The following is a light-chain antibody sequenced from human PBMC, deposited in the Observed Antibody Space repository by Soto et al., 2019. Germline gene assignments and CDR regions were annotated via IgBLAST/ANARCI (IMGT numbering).Light chain of an antibody. V-gene: IGKV1-39*01. CDR2: ATS. CDR1: QSISTY. CDR3: QQSYSTFIT. J-gene: IGKJ5*01. Sequence: DIQMTQSPSSLSASVGDRVTITCRASQSISTYLIWYQQKTGKAPKXXIYATSSLQSGVPSRFSVIGSGTDFTLNISSLQPEDCATYDGQQSYSTFITFGQGTRLEIK.